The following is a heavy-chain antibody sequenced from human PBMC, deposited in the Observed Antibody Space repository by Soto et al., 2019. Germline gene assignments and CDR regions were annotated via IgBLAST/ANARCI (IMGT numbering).Heavy chain of an antibody. CDR1: GYTFTGYY. D-gene: IGHD3-3*01. CDR2: INPNSGGT. Sequence: GASVKVSCKASGYTFTGYYMHWVRQAPGQGLEWMGWINPNSGGTNYAQKFQGWVTMTRDTSISTAYMELSRLRSDDTAVYYCARWGGVPDDFWSGHLRRYGMDVWGQGTTVTVSS. V-gene: IGHV1-2*04. J-gene: IGHJ6*02. CDR3: ARWGGVPDDFWSGHLRRYGMDV.